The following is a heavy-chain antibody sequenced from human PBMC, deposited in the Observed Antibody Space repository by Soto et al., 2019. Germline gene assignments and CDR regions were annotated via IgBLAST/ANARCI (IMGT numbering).Heavy chain of an antibody. CDR2: IWYDGSNK. Sequence: GGSLRLSCAASGFTFSSYGMHWVRQAPGKGLEWVAVIWYDGSNKYYADSVKGRFTISRDNSKNTLYLQMNSLRAEDTAVYYCARERGYCSGGSCYGRVFDYYGMDVWGQGTTVTVSS. D-gene: IGHD2-15*01. J-gene: IGHJ6*02. CDR1: GFTFSSYG. V-gene: IGHV3-33*01. CDR3: ARERGYCSGGSCYGRVFDYYGMDV.